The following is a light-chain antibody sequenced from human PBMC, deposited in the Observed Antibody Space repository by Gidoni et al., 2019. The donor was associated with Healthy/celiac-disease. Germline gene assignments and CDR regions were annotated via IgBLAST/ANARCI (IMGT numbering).Light chain of an antibody. Sequence: DIVMTQSPDSLAVSLGERATINCKSSQSVLYSSNIKNYLAWYQQKPGQPPKLLIYWASTRESGVPDRFSGSGPGTDFTLTSSSLQAEDVAVYYCQQYYSTPTFGQGTRLEIK. J-gene: IGKJ5*01. CDR1: QSVLYSSNIKNY. CDR3: QQYYSTPT. CDR2: WAS. V-gene: IGKV4-1*01.